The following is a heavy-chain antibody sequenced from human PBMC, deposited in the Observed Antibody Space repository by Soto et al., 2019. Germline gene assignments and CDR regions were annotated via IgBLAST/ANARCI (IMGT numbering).Heavy chain of an antibody. CDR2: IIPIFGTV. Sequence: QVQLVQSGAEVKKPGSSVKVSCKASGGTFSNYPISWVRQAPGQGLEWMGGIIPIFGTVNYAQKFQGRVTMTADESTGTAYRELSSLRSEDTAVYYCARGNHRWLQLWYFDLWGRGTLVTVSS. J-gene: IGHJ2*01. V-gene: IGHV1-69*12. CDR1: GGTFSNYP. D-gene: IGHD5-12*01. CDR3: ARGNHRWLQLWYFDL.